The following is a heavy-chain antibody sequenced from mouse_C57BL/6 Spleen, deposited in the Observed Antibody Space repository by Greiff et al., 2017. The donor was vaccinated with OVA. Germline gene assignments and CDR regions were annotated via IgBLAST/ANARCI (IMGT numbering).Heavy chain of an antibody. J-gene: IGHJ2*01. V-gene: IGHV1-82*01. CDR2: IYPGDGDT. CDR1: GYAFSSSW. CDR3: ARTLTGDY. D-gene: IGHD4-1*01. Sequence: VKLQESGPELVKPGASVKISCKASGYAFSSSWMNWVKQRPGKGLEWIGRIYPGDGDTNYNGKFKGKATLTADKSSSTAYMQLSSLTSEDSAVYFCARTLTGDYWGQGTTLTVSS.